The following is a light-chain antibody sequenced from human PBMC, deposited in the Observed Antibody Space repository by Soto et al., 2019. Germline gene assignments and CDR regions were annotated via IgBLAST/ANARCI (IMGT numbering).Light chain of an antibody. CDR1: SSDVGAYNY. V-gene: IGLV2-8*01. J-gene: IGLJ2*01. Sequence: QSVLTQPSSASGSPGQSVTFSCIGTSSDVGAYNYVSWYQQHPGKAPKLMIYEVSKRPSGVPDRFSGSKSANTASLTVSGLQAEDEADYYCSSFAGSSNVIFGGGTKLTVL. CDR3: SSFAGSSNVI. CDR2: EVS.